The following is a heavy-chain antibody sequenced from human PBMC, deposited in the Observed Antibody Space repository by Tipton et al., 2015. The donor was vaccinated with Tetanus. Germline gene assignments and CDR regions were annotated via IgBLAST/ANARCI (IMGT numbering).Heavy chain of an antibody. J-gene: IGHJ6*02. CDR1: GGGFSKFA. CDR3: ATVGGGVRGATGNYFYYGMDV. D-gene: IGHD1-26*01. CDR2: IIPAFTTV. Sequence: QSGAEVKKPGSSVKVSCKASGGGFSKFAISWVRQAPRQGLELMGTIIPAFTTVTYEQKFRGRVTITADKSTSTANMELSSLRSEDTAMYYCATVGGGVRGATGNYFYYGMDVWGQGTAVTVSS. V-gene: IGHV1-69*06.